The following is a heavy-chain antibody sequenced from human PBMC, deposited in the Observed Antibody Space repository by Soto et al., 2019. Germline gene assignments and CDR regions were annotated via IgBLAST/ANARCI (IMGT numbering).Heavy chain of an antibody. CDR1: GFTFSNSW. V-gene: IGHV3-74*01. CDR2: INSDGSTT. D-gene: IGHD3-10*01. Sequence: EVNLVESGGGLVQPGGSLRLSCAASGFTFSNSWMHWVRQAPGKGLVWVSRINSDGSTTQYADSVRGRFTISRDNGKNTLYLQMNRLRAEDSALYFCACLPMVRGPIEHWGQGTLVTVAS. CDR3: ACLPMVRGPIEH. J-gene: IGHJ1*01.